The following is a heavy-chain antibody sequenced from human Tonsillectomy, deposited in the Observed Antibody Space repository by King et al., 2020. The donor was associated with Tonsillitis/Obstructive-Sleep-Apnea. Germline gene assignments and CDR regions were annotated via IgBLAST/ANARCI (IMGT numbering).Heavy chain of an antibody. CDR1: GGSFSGYY. CDR3: ARGREGITAAGPFDY. J-gene: IGHJ4*02. V-gene: IGHV4-34*01. CDR2: INHSGST. Sequence: VQLQQWGAGLLKPSETLSLTCAVYGGSFSGYYWNWIRQPPGKGLEWIGEINHSGSTNQNPSLKSRVTISVDTSKNQFSLKLSSVTAAETAVYYCARGREGITAAGPFDYWGQGTLVTVSS. D-gene: IGHD6-13*01.